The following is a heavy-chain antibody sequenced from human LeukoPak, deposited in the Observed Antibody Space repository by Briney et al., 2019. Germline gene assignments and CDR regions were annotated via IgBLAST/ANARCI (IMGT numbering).Heavy chain of an antibody. Sequence: GGSLRLSCAASGFTFDDYDMHWVRQATGKGVEWVSLISVHAGSTYYADSVNGRFTISRHHSKNSLYLQMNSLSTEDTALYYCAKDELWGGNSASKFDYWGQGTLVTVSS. CDR3: AKDELWGGNSASKFDY. CDR1: GFTFDDYD. CDR2: ISVHAGST. V-gene: IGHV3-43*02. J-gene: IGHJ4*02. D-gene: IGHD4-23*01.